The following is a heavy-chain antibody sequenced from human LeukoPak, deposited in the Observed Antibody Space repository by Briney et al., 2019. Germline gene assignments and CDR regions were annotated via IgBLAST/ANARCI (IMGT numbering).Heavy chain of an antibody. Sequence: PGGSLRLSCAASGFTFSSYALSWVRQSPGKGLEWVSTISVSGGSTYYADSVKGRFTISRDNSKNTLSLQMDSLRAEDTAVYYCAKPREGSYTDALDIWGQGTMVTVSS. CDR1: GFTFSSYA. V-gene: IGHV3-23*01. CDR2: ISVSGGST. CDR3: AKPREGSYTDALDI. J-gene: IGHJ3*02. D-gene: IGHD1-26*01.